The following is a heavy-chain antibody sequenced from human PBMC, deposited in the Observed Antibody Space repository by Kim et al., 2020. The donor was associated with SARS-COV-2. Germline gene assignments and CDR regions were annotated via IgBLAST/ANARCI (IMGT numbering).Heavy chain of an antibody. Sequence: SGKGRFTISRDNSKNTLYLQMNSLRAEDTAVYYCARTAVTTYYYYYGMDVWGQGTTVTVSS. J-gene: IGHJ6*02. D-gene: IGHD4-17*01. V-gene: IGHV3-30*01. CDR3: ARTAVTTYYYYYGMDV.